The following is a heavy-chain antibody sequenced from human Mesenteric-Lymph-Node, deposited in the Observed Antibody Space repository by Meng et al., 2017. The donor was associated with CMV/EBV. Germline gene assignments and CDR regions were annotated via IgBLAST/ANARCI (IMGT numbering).Heavy chain of an antibody. CDR1: GYIFTNYH. Sequence: SCKASGYIFTNYHMHWVRQAPGQGLEWMGIINPNGGSTSCEQKFQGRVTMTRDTSTSTVYMELSSLRSEDTAVYYCAREGWSGYYIDWGQGTLVTVSS. CDR3: AREGWSGYYID. J-gene: IGHJ4*02. CDR2: INPNGGST. D-gene: IGHD3-3*01. V-gene: IGHV1-46*01.